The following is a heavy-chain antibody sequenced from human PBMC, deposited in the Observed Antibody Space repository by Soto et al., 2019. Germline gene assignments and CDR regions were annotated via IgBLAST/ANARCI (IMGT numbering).Heavy chain of an antibody. CDR1: GGSFSGYY. V-gene: IGHV4-34*01. J-gene: IGHJ4*02. D-gene: IGHD2-15*01. Sequence: VQLQQWGAGLLKPSETLSLTCAVYGGSFSGYYWSWIRQPPGKGLEWIGEINHSGSTNYNPSLKSRVTISVDTSKNQFSLKLSSVTAADTAVYYCARARGWSHYFDYWGQGTLVTVSS. CDR3: ARARGWSHYFDY. CDR2: INHSGST.